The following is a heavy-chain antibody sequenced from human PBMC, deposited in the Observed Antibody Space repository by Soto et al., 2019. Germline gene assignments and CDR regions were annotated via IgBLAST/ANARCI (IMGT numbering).Heavy chain of an antibody. CDR2: VFYTGTT. CDR3: ARDLLLWGGSYRLDYYYGMDV. D-gene: IGHD1-26*01. V-gene: IGHV4-39*07. Sequence: SETLSLTCTVSGDSIDTAYYYWGWLRQPPGKGLEWIGTVFYTGTTYYNPSLESRVTISIDTSKNQFSLKLSSVTAADTAVYYCARDLLLWGGSYRLDYYYGMDVWGQGTTVTVSS. J-gene: IGHJ6*02. CDR1: GDSIDTAYYY.